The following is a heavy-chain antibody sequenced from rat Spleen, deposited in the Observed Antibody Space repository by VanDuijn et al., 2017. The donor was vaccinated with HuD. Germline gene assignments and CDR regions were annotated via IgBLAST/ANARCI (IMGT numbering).Heavy chain of an antibody. CDR2: ISYDGSST. J-gene: IGHJ2*01. Sequence: EVQLVESDGGLVQPGRSLKLSCAASGFTFSDYYMAWVRQAPTKGLEWVATISYDGSSTYYRDSVKGRFTISRDNAKSTLYLQMDSLRSEDTATDYCTRENWVFDYWGQGVMVTVSS. D-gene: IGHD5-1*01. CDR1: GFTFSDYY. CDR3: TRENWVFDY. V-gene: IGHV5-29*01.